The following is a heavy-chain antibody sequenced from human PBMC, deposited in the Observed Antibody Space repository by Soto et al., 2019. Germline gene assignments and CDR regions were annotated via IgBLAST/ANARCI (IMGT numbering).Heavy chain of an antibody. D-gene: IGHD2-15*01. J-gene: IGHJ4*02. CDR3: ARVFGYCGGGACSSLDY. Sequence: PGGSLRLSCAASGFTFSSHTMNWVRQAPGKGLEWVSSISSSSTYIYYADSVKGRFTISRDNAKNSLYLQMNSLRAEDTAVYYCARVFGYCGGGACSSLDYWGQGTLVTVSS. V-gene: IGHV3-21*01. CDR1: GFTFSSHT. CDR2: ISSSSTYI.